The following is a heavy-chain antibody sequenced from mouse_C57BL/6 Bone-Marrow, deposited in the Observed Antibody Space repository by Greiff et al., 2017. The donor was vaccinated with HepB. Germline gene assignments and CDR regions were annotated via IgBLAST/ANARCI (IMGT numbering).Heavy chain of an antibody. CDR2: IDPENGDT. J-gene: IGHJ2*01. CDR1: GFNIKDDY. CDR3: THYGSIYDDY. V-gene: IGHV14-4*01. Sequence: VQLKESGAELVRPGASVKLSCTASGFNIKDDYMHWVKQRPEQGLEWIGWIDPENGDTEYASKFQGKATITADTSSNTAYLQLSSLTSEDTAVYYCTHYGSIYDDYWGQGTTLTVSS. D-gene: IGHD1-1*01.